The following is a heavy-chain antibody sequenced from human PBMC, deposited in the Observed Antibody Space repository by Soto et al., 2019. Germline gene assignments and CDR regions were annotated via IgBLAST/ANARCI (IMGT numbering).Heavy chain of an antibody. D-gene: IGHD3-9*01. CDR1: GGSISSYY. J-gene: IGHJ5*02. CDR2: IYTSGGT. Sequence: SETLSLTCTVSGGSISSYYWSWIRQPAGKGLEWIGRIYTSGGTNYNPSLKSRVTMSVDTSKNQFSLKLSSVTAADTAVYYRARVSGRKSLTGMYNWFDPWGQGTLVTVSS. V-gene: IGHV4-4*07. CDR3: ARVSGRKSLTGMYNWFDP.